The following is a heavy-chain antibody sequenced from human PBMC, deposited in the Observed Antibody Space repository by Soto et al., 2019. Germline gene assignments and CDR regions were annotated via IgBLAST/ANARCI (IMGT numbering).Heavy chain of an antibody. CDR2: INPSGAST. V-gene: IGHV1-46*01. CDR1: GYSFTSYY. CDR3: ASDRVGCSSSFDY. Sequence: GASVRLSCKASGYSFTSYYMHWVRQAPGQGLEWMGIINPSGASTSDAQTFQGRVTMTRDTSTSTVYMEVSSVTCEGRAVYYCASDRVGCSSSFDYWG. J-gene: IGHJ4*01. D-gene: IGHD6-19*01.